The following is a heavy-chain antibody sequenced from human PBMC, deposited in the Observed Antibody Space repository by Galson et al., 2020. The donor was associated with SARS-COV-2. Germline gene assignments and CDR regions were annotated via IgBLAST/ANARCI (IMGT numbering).Heavy chain of an antibody. CDR2: IIPFLGSA. J-gene: IGHJ4*02. CDR3: ARDFVVGDYGDYSRDS. D-gene: IGHD4-17*01. CDR1: GGSFITHA. Sequence: ASVKVSCKASGGSFITHAMSWVRQAPGQGLEWMGRIIPFLGSADYAQKFQGRVTMTADKSTSTVYMELSSLRSEDTAVYYCARDFVVGDYGDYSRDSWGQGTLVTVSS. V-gene: IGHV1-69*04.